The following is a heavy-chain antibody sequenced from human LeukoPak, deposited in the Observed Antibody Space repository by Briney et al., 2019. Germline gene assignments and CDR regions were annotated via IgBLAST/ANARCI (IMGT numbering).Heavy chain of an antibody. J-gene: IGHJ4*02. CDR1: GFTFSSYA. CDR3: ARGYTNLYGDYTSW. V-gene: IGHV3-30-3*01. D-gene: IGHD4-17*01. Sequence: GRSLRLSCAASGFTFSSYAMHWVRQAPGKGLEWVAVISYDGSNKYYADSVKGRFTISRDNSKNTLYLQMNSLRAEDTAVYYCARGYTNLYGDYTSWWGQGTLVTVSS. CDR2: ISYDGSNK.